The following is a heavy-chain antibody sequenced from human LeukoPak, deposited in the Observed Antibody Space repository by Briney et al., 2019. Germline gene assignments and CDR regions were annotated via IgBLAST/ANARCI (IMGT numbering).Heavy chain of an antibody. V-gene: IGHV3-23*01. J-gene: IGHJ4*02. CDR2: IRGSGGST. CDR1: GFIFSSYS. D-gene: IGHD3-22*01. Sequence: PGRSLRLSCATSGFIFSSYSMNWVRQAPGKGLEWVSSIRGSGGSTYYADSVKGRFTVSRDDSKSTLYLHMNSLRADDTAVYYCAKDQGLIDPFDYWGQGTLVTVSS. CDR3: AKDQGLIDPFDY.